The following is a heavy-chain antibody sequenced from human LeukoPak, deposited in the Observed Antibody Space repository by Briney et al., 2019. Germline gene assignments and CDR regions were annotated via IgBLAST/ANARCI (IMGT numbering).Heavy chain of an antibody. CDR3: ASFTMLGRVYAFDI. Sequence: PSETLSLTCAVPGYSISSGYYWGWIRQPPGKGLEWIGSIYHSGSTYYNPSLKSRVTISVDTSKNQFSLKLSSVTAADTAVYYCASFTMLGRVYAFDIWGQGTMVTVSS. D-gene: IGHD3-3*01. V-gene: IGHV4-38-2*01. CDR1: GYSISSGYY. J-gene: IGHJ3*02. CDR2: IYHSGST.